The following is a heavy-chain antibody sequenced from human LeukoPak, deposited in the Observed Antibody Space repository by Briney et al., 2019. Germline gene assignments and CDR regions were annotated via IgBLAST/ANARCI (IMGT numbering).Heavy chain of an antibody. Sequence: SETLSLTCAVSGGSISSGGYSWSWIRQPPGTGLEWIGYIYYSGSTNYNPSLKSRVTISVDTSKNQFSLKLSSLTAAGTAVYYCARLGYSYGLDYWGQGTLVTVSS. CDR3: ARLGYSYGLDY. J-gene: IGHJ4*02. D-gene: IGHD5-18*01. CDR1: GGSISSGGYS. V-gene: IGHV4-61*08. CDR2: IYYSGST.